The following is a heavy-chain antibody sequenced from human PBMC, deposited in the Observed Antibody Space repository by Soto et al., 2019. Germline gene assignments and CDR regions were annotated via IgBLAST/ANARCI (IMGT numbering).Heavy chain of an antibody. D-gene: IGHD1-26*01. CDR3: ASSGSYRPFDY. CDR2: IRNKVNSYST. CDR1: GFTFSDHY. V-gene: IGHV3-72*01. J-gene: IGHJ4*02. Sequence: GGSLRLSCATSGFTFSDHYIDWVRQAPGKGLEWVGRIRNKVNSYSTEYAASVKGRFTISRDDSKSSLYLQMNSLKSEDSAVYFCASSGSYRPFDYWGQGALVTVSS.